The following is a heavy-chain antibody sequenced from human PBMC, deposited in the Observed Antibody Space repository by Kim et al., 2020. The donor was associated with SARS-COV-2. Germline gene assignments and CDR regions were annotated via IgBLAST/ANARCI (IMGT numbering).Heavy chain of an antibody. CDR1: GYTFTRYY. Sequence: ASVKVSCKASGYTFTRYYMHWVRQAPGQGLEWMGIINPSGGSTSYAQKFQGRVTMTRDTSTSTVYMELSSLRSEDTAVYYCARDLTDSSGYYYGAFDYWGQGTLVTVSS. D-gene: IGHD3-22*01. CDR3: ARDLTDSSGYYYGAFDY. J-gene: IGHJ4*02. CDR2: INPSGGST. V-gene: IGHV1-46*01.